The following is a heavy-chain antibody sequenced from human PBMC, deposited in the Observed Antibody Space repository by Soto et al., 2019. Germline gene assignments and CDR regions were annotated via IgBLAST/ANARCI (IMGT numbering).Heavy chain of an antibody. J-gene: IGHJ4*02. Sequence: QVQLVQSGAEVKKPGSSVQVSCKASGGTFSSYAISWVRQAPGQGLEWMGGIIPIFGTANYAQKFQGRVTITADESTSTAYMELSSLRSEDTAVYYCARDRAYCGGDCYWTFDYWGQGTLVTVSS. V-gene: IGHV1-69*01. CDR3: ARDRAYCGGDCYWTFDY. CDR1: GGTFSSYA. CDR2: IIPIFGTA. D-gene: IGHD2-21*02.